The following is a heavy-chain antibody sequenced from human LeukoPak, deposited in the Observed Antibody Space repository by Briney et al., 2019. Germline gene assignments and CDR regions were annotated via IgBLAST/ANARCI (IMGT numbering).Heavy chain of an antibody. Sequence: ASVKVSCKASGHTFTSYGISWVRQAPGQGLEWMGWISAYNGNTNYAQKLQGRVTMTTDTSTSTAYMELRSLRSDDTAVYYCARLGTRAVAGPRYYFDYWGQGTLVTVSS. CDR2: ISAYNGNT. D-gene: IGHD6-19*01. V-gene: IGHV1-18*01. CDR3: ARLGTRAVAGPRYYFDY. CDR1: GHTFTSYG. J-gene: IGHJ4*02.